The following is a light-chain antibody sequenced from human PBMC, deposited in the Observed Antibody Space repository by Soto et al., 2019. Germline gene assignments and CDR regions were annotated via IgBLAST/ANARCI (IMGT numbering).Light chain of an antibody. CDR3: QQYNKWPWT. CDR1: ESVRSN. CDR2: GAS. J-gene: IGKJ1*01. Sequence: EIVMTQSPATLSVSPGERATLSCRASESVRSNFAWYQQNPGQAPRVLIYGASTRATGTPDRISGSGSGTEFTLTISSLQSEDSAIYYCQQYNKWPWTFGQGTKVEIK. V-gene: IGKV3-15*01.